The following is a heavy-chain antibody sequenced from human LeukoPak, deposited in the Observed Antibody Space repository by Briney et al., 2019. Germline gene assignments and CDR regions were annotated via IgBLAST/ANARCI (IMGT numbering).Heavy chain of an antibody. Sequence: ASVKVSCKASGDTFTNYGIYWVRQAPGQGVQWRGWISVNNGNTNYARKFRDRFTMTADTATSTAYMGLRSLRSDDTAVYYCARVVYYGSRRPPFDPWGQGTLVTVSS. CDR3: ARVVYYGSRRPPFDP. CDR2: ISVNNGNT. CDR1: GDTFTNYG. J-gene: IGHJ5*02. D-gene: IGHD3-10*01. V-gene: IGHV1-18*01.